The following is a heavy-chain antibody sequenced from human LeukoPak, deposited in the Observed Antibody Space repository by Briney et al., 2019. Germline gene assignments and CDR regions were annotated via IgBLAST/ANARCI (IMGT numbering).Heavy chain of an antibody. D-gene: IGHD3-22*01. CDR2: ISSSGSTI. CDR3: ARTYYYDSSGYYYFNPDYYFDY. J-gene: IGHJ4*02. Sequence: GGSLRLSCAASGFTFSDYYMSWIRQAPGKGLEWVSYISSSGSTIYYADSVKGRFTISRDNAKNSLYLQMNSLRAEDTAVYYCARTYYYDSSGYYYFNPDYYFDYWGQGTLVTVSS. CDR1: GFTFSDYY. V-gene: IGHV3-11*01.